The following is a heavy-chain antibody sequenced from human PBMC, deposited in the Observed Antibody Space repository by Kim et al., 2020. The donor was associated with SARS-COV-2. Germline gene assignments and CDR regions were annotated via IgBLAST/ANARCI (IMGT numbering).Heavy chain of an antibody. D-gene: IGHD6-13*01. V-gene: IGHV4-59*08. CDR3: ARHFQHRWYFDL. Sequence: NYNPSLNNRVPMSVDTSKHQVSLKLNSVTAADTAIYYCARHFQHRWYFDLWGRGTLVTVSS. J-gene: IGHJ2*01.